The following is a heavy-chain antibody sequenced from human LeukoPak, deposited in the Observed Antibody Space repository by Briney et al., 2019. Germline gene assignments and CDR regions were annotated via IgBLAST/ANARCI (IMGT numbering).Heavy chain of an antibody. J-gene: IGHJ4*02. D-gene: IGHD3-9*01. CDR3: ARDGRYFDWSHFRTSFDY. Sequence: GGSLRLSCAASGFTFSSYWMSWVRQAPGKGLEWVANIKQDGSEKYYVDSVKGRFTISRDNAKNSLYLQMNSLRAEDTAVYYCARDGRYFDWSHFRTSFDYWGQGTLVTVSS. CDR2: IKQDGSEK. V-gene: IGHV3-7*01. CDR1: GFTFSSYW.